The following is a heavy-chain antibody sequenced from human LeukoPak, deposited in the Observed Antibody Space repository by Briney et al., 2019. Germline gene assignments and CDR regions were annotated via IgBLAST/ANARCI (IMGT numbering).Heavy chain of an antibody. CDR2: IYYSGST. Sequence: PSETLSLTCTVSGGSISSGDYYWSWLRQPPGKGLEWFGYIYYSGSTYYNPSLKSRATISVDTSKNQFSLKLSSVTAAETAVYYCARGYYYDSSGSFDYWGQGTLVTVSS. V-gene: IGHV4-30-4*08. J-gene: IGHJ4*02. D-gene: IGHD3-22*01. CDR1: GGSISSGDYY. CDR3: ARGYYYDSSGSFDY.